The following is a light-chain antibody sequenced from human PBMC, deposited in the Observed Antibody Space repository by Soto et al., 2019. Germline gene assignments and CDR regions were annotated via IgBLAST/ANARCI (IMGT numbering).Light chain of an antibody. J-gene: IGKJ4*01. CDR1: QAVSRY. V-gene: IGKV3-11*01. Sequence: IVFTQSPGTLSLSPGDEATLSCKASQAVSRYLAWYQQKPGQAPRLLIYDASSRAAGIPARFSGSGSGTDFTLPISSLEPEDFAAYYCLQRSNWPPLTFGGGTKV. CDR2: DAS. CDR3: LQRSNWPPLT.